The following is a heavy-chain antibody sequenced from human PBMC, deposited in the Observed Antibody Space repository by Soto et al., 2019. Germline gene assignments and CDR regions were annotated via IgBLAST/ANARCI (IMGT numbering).Heavy chain of an antibody. CDR3: AREGAGGRFDP. CDR2: IYYSGST. V-gene: IGHV4-30-4*01. Sequence: SETLSLTCTVSGGSIISGDYYWSWIRQPPGKGLEWIGYIYYSGSTYYNPSLKSRVTISVDTSKNQFSLKLSSVTAADTAVYYCAREGAGGRFDPWGQGTLVTVSS. D-gene: IGHD1-1*01. J-gene: IGHJ5*02. CDR1: GGSIISGDYY.